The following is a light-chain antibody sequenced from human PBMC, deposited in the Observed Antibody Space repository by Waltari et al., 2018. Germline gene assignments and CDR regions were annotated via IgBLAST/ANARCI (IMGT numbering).Light chain of an antibody. J-gene: IGKJ2*01. CDR1: QSVGRNV. V-gene: IGKV3-20*01. CDR2: GAS. CDR3: QQYSSSVMYT. Sequence: DIVLTQSPGTLSLSPGERATLSCRASQSVGRNVLAWYQQKAGQTPRLLSYGASSRATGIPDRFSGSGSGTDFILTISRLEPEDLAVYFCQQYSSSVMYTFGQGTKLEI.